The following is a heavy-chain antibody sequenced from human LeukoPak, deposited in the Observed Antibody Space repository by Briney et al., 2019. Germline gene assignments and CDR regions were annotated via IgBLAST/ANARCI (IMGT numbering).Heavy chain of an antibody. CDR2: IIPIFGTA. CDR3: ARGIVDTAMVYWFDP. J-gene: IGHJ5*02. Sequence: ASVKVSCKASGGTFSSYAISWVRQAPGQGLEWMGGIIPIFGTANYAQKFQGRVTITADESTSTAYMGLSSLRSEDTAVYYCARGIVDTAMVYWFDPWGQGTLVTVSS. V-gene: IGHV1-69*13. D-gene: IGHD5-18*01. CDR1: GGTFSSYA.